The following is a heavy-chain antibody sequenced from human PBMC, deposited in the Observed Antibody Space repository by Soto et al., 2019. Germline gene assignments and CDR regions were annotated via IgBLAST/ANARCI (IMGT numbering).Heavy chain of an antibody. D-gene: IGHD2-21*01. Sequence: PGGSLRLSCAASGLTVITNYFTWVRQTPGQGLEWVSAIYSDGSTYYADSLQGRSTISRDNSKNAVILQINSVRAEDTAVYYCARGGIAFYHGMDVWGQGITVTVSS. V-gene: IGHV3-53*01. CDR2: IYSDGST. CDR1: GLTVITNY. J-gene: IGHJ6*02. CDR3: ARGGIAFYHGMDV.